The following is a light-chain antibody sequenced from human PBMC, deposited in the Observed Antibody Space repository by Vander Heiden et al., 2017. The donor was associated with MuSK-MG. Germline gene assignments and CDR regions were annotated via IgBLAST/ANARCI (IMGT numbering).Light chain of an antibody. V-gene: IGKV3-11*01. CDR2: DAS. CDR3: QQRSNGPPIFT. Sequence: EIVLTQSPATLSLSPGERATLSCRASQSVSSYLAWYQQKPGQAPRLLIYDASNRATGIKARFSGSGDGTDVTLTISSLEPEDFEVYYCQQRSNGPPIFTFGPGTKVDIK. J-gene: IGKJ3*01. CDR1: QSVSSY.